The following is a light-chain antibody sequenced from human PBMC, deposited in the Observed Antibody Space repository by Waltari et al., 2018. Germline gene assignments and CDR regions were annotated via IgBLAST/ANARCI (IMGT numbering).Light chain of an antibody. Sequence: QSVLTQPPSVSGAPGQRVTISCTGSWSNIGAGYDVHWYQQLPGKAPTLLVYGVNTRPPGVPDRFLGSKSGTSASLAIPGLQPEDEADYYCQSYDTSLGVVFGGGTKLTVL. CDR3: QSYDTSLGVV. V-gene: IGLV1-40*01. J-gene: IGLJ2*01. CDR2: GVN. CDR1: WSNIGAGYD.